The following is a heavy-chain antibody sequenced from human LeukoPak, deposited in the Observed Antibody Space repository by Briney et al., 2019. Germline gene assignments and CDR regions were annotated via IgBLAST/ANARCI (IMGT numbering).Heavy chain of an antibody. V-gene: IGHV1-2*02. Sequence: EASVKVSCKASGYTFTSNDINWVRQATGQGLEWMGWINPNSGGTNYAQKFQGRVTMTRDTSISTAYMELSRLRSDDTAVYYCARYPWQWLAPPGFDYWGQGTLVTVSS. CDR3: ARYPWQWLAPPGFDY. CDR2: INPNSGGT. CDR1: GYTFTSND. D-gene: IGHD6-19*01. J-gene: IGHJ4*02.